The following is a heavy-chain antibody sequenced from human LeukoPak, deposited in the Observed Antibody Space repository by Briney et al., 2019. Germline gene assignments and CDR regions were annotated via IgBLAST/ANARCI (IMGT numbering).Heavy chain of an antibody. CDR1: GYSFTSYG. CDR3: ARAILRPSPSHDAFDI. Sequence: SVTVSCKASGYSFTSYGISWVRQAPGQGLEWMGGIIPIFGTANYAQKFQGRVTITADESTSTAYMELSSLRSEDTAVYYCARAILRPSPSHDAFDIWGQGTMVTVSS. V-gene: IGHV1-69*13. D-gene: IGHD1-26*01. J-gene: IGHJ3*02. CDR2: IIPIFGTA.